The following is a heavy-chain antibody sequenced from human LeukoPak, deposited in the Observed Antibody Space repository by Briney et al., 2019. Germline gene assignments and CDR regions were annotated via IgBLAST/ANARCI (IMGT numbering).Heavy chain of an antibody. CDR2: IYPGDSDT. D-gene: IGHD6-13*01. Sequence: GESLKISCKGSGYSFTSYWIAWVRQMPGKGLERMGIIYPGDSDTRYSPSFQGQVTMSADKSISTAYLQWSSLKASDTAMYYCGRSKYSTSWQYYFDYWGQGTLVTVSS. CDR1: GYSFTSYW. CDR3: GRSKYSTSWQYYFDY. V-gene: IGHV5-51*01. J-gene: IGHJ4*02.